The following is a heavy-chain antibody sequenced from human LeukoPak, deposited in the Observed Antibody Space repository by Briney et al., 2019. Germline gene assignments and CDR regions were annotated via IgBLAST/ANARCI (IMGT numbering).Heavy chain of an antibody. D-gene: IGHD3-16*01. CDR1: GYTFTSYG. CDR3: ARDWGSIKVISDY. J-gene: IGHJ4*02. CDR2: ISSNSDNT. Sequence: ASVTVSCKATGYTFTSYGFSWVRQAPGQGLEWIGWISSNSDNTKYAQKLQGRVTMTTDTSTSTAYMELRSLRSDDTAVYYCARDWGSIKVISDYWGQGTLVTVSS. V-gene: IGHV1-18*01.